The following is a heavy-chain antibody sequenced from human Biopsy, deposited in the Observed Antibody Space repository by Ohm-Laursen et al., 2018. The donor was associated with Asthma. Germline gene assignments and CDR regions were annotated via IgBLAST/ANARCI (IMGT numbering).Heavy chain of an antibody. D-gene: IGHD7-27*01. CDR1: GDSLGSFINYA. CDR3: ARVQKSPGDRWFDP. V-gene: IGHV1-69*01. CDR2: LIPVLGTA. Sequence: GSSVKVSCKASGDSLGSFINYAISWVRQAPRQGLEWMGGLIPVLGTADYAPMFEGRVTITADESTSTAYMELSRLTSDDTAVYYCARVQKSPGDRWFDPWGQGTLVTVSS. J-gene: IGHJ5*02.